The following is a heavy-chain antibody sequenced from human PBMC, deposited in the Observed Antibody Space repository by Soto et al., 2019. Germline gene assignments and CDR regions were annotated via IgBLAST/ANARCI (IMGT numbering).Heavy chain of an antibody. CDR2: ISSSSSTI. V-gene: IGHV3-48*01. Sequence: PVGSLRLSCAASGFTFSSYSMNWVRQAPGKGLEWVSYISSSSSTIYYADSVKGRFTISRDNAKNSLYLQMNSLRAEDTAVYYCARAPNRPDFWSGYPYYFDYWGQGTLVTVSS. J-gene: IGHJ4*02. CDR1: GFTFSSYS. D-gene: IGHD3-3*01. CDR3: ARAPNRPDFWSGYPYYFDY.